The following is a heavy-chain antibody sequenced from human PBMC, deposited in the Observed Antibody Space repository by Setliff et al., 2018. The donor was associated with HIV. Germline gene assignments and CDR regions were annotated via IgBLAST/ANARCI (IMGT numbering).Heavy chain of an antibody. CDR1: GFTFRSYE. CDR3: AMSPYSSGLFDY. V-gene: IGHV3-48*03. CDR2: ISRSGSTI. Sequence: SLRLSCAASGFTFRSYEMNWVRQAPGKGLEWVSYISRSGSTIHYADSVKGRFTISRDNAKNSLYLQMNSLRAEDTAVYYCAMSPYSSGLFDYWGQGTLVTVSS. D-gene: IGHD6-19*01. J-gene: IGHJ4*02.